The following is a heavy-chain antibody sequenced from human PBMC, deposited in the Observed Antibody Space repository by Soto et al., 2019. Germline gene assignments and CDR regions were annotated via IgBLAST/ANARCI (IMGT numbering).Heavy chain of an antibody. Sequence: GGSLRLSCAASGLTFSGSATHWVRQASGKGLEWVGRIRSKANSYATAYAASVKGRFTISRDDSKNTAYLQMNSLKTEDTAVYYCTRRGFGELPFDYWGQGTLVTVSS. CDR1: GLTFSGSA. D-gene: IGHD3-10*01. V-gene: IGHV3-73*01. J-gene: IGHJ4*02. CDR3: TRRGFGELPFDY. CDR2: IRSKANSYAT.